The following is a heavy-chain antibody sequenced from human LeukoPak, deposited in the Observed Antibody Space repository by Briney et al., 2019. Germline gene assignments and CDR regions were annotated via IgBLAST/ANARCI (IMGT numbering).Heavy chain of an antibody. CDR3: ARDVATTGWYTFDY. D-gene: IGHD6-19*01. V-gene: IGHV6-1*01. CDR1: GDSVSSTNGA. Sequence: SQTLSLTFAVSGDSVSSTNGAWNWLRQSPSRGLEWLGSTYYRSKWYPEDAVSGKGQITISPDTSNNQFSLQLSSVTPEDTAVYYCARDVATTGWYTFDYWGQGTLVTVSA. J-gene: IGHJ4*02. CDR2: TYYRSKWYP.